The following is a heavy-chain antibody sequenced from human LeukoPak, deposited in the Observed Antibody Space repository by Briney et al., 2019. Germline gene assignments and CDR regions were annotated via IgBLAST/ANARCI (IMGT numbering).Heavy chain of an antibody. J-gene: IGHJ6*02. Sequence: PGGSLRLSCAASGFTFDDYAMHWVRQAPGKGLEWVSGISWNSGSIGYADSVKGRFTISRDNAKNFLYLQMNSLRAEDTALHYCAKDIPPLYDSSGYYYGMDVWGQGTTVTVSS. CDR1: GFTFDDYA. V-gene: IGHV3-9*01. D-gene: IGHD3-22*01. CDR3: AKDIPPLYDSSGYYYGMDV. CDR2: ISWNSGSI.